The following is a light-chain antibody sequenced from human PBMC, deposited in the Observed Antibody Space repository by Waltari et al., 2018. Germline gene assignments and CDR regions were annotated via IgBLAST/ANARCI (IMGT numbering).Light chain of an antibody. CDR3: SSYISSSTLEL. J-gene: IGLJ2*01. Sequence: QSALTQPASVSGSPGQSITISCTGTSSDVGGYNYVSWYQQHPGKAPKLMIFDVSNRPSGVSNRFSGSKSGNTASLTISCLQAEDEADYYCSSYISSSTLELFGGGTSLTVL. V-gene: IGLV2-14*03. CDR2: DVS. CDR1: SSDVGGYNY.